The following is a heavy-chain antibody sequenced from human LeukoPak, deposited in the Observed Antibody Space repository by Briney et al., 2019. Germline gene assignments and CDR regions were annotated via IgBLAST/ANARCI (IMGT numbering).Heavy chain of an antibody. Sequence: GGSLRLSCAASGFTFSNYGMNWVRQAPGKGLEWVSGISGSGGTTYYADSVKGRFTISRDNSKNTLYLQMNSLRAEDTAVYYCAKEGKWELLRMAFDIWGQGTMVTVSS. CDR1: GFTFSNYG. CDR3: AKEGKWELLRMAFDI. V-gene: IGHV3-23*01. J-gene: IGHJ3*02. CDR2: ISGSGGTT. D-gene: IGHD1-26*01.